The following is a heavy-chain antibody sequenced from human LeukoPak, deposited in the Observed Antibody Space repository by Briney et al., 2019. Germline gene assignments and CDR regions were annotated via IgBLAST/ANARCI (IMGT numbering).Heavy chain of an antibody. CDR2: IYYSGST. CDR3: ARDSGKNGVDY. D-gene: IGHD2-15*01. CDR1: GGSVGSGSYY. Sequence: SETLSLTCTVSGGSVGSGSYYWSWIRQPPGKGLEWIGYIYYSGSTNYNPSLKSRVTIPVDTSENQFSLKLSSVTAADTAVYYCARDSGKNGVDYWGQGTLVTVSS. J-gene: IGHJ4*02. V-gene: IGHV4-61*01.